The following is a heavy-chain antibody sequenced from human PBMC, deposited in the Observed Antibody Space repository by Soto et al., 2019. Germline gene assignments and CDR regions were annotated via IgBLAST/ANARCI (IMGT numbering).Heavy chain of an antibody. CDR2: INPSGGST. J-gene: IGHJ4*02. D-gene: IGHD6-19*01. CDR3: ARAKLAVAGTLIDY. CDR1: RDTFPSYD. V-gene: IGHV1-46*01. Sequence: SVKISGVASRDTFPSYDIPWWRQPPGQGLEWMGIINPSGGSTSYAQKFQGRVTMTRDTSTSTVYMELSSLRSEDTAVYYCARAKLAVAGTLIDYWVQVTLVTVSS.